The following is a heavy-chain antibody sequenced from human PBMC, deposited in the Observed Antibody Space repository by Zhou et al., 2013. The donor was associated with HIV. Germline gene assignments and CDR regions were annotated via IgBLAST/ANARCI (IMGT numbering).Heavy chain of an antibody. Sequence: QVQLVQSGAEVKKPGSSVKVSCKASGGSFSNSAITWVRQAPGQGLEWMGWISAYNGNTVYAQKFQGRVIMTADKSTNTVYMDLRGLRSDDTAKYYCARLKIYETSDNGLWWFDPWGQGTLVTVSS. CDR1: GGSFSNSA. CDR2: ISAYNGNT. CDR3: ARLKIYETSDNGLWWFDP. D-gene: IGHD3-22*01. J-gene: IGHJ5*02. V-gene: IGHV1-18*01.